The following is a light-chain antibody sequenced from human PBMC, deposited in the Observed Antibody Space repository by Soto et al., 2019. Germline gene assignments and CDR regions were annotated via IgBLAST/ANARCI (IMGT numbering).Light chain of an antibody. J-gene: IGKJ1*01. CDR3: QQYSNWPPT. CDR2: GAS. V-gene: IGKV3-15*01. CDR1: QSVSSN. Sequence: EIVMTQSPATPSVSPGERATLSCRASQSVSSNLAWYQQRPGQAPRLLIYGASTRATGIPARFSGSGSGTEFTLTISSLQSEDFAVYYCQQYSNWPPTFGQGTKVDIK.